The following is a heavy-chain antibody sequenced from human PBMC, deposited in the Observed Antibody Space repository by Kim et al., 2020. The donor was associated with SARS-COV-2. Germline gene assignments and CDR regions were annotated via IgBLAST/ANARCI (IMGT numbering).Heavy chain of an antibody. CDR2: K. D-gene: IGHD3-3*01. Sequence: KYYAAPVKGRFTISRDNPKNTLYLQMNSLRAEDTAVYYCAREMEDATFDYWGQGTLVTVSS. J-gene: IGHJ4*02. CDR3: AREMEDATFDY. V-gene: IGHV3-30*03.